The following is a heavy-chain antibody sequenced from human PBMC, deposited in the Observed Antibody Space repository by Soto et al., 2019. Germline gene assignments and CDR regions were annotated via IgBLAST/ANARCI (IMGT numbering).Heavy chain of an antibody. CDR1: GYTFTSYG. CDR3: ARPPYGIVGATSAFDI. CDR2: ISAYNGNT. V-gene: IGHV1-18*01. D-gene: IGHD1-26*01. Sequence: ASVKVSCKASGYTFTSYGISWVRQAPGQGREWMGWISAYNGNTNYAQKLQGRVTMTTDTSTSTAYMELRSLRSDDTAVYYCARPPYGIVGATSAFDIWGQGTMVTVSS. J-gene: IGHJ3*02.